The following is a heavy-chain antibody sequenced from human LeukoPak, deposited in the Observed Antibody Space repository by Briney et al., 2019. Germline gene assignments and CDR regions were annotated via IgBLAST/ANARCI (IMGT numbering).Heavy chain of an antibody. J-gene: IGHJ4*02. CDR3: ARVDIVATTSFVY. D-gene: IGHD5-12*01. Sequence: ASVKVSCKASGYTFTSYAMHWVRQAPGQRLEWMGWINAGNGNTKYSQKFQGRVTITRDTSASTAYMELSSLRSEDTAVYYCARVDIVATTSFVYWGQGTLVTVSS. V-gene: IGHV1-3*01. CDR1: GYTFTSYA. CDR2: INAGNGNT.